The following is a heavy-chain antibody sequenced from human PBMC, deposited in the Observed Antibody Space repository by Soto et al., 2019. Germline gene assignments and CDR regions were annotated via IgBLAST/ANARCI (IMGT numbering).Heavy chain of an antibody. CDR3: ATHTDRESGADYYYYYYMDV. CDR2: IIPILGMA. Sequence: GASVKVSCKASGGTFSSYTISWVRQAPGQGLEWMGRIIPILGMANYAQKFQGRVTITADKSTSTAYMELSSLRSEDTAVYYCATHTDRESGADYYYYYYMDVWGKGTTVTVSS. J-gene: IGHJ6*03. D-gene: IGHD4-17*01. CDR1: GGTFSSYT. V-gene: IGHV1-69*02.